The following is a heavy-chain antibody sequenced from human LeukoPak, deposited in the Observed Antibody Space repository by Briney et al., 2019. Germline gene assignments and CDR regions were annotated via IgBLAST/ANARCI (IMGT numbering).Heavy chain of an antibody. V-gene: IGHV1-58*02. CDR2: IVVGSGNT. J-gene: IGHJ4*02. CDR1: GFTFTSSA. D-gene: IGHD7-27*01. Sequence: SVRVSCKASGFTFTSSAMQWVRQARGQRLEWIGWIVVGSGNTNYAQKFQERVTITWDMSTSTAYMELSSLRSEDTAVYYCARASGAPDPFDYWGQGTLVTVSS. CDR3: ARASGAPDPFDY.